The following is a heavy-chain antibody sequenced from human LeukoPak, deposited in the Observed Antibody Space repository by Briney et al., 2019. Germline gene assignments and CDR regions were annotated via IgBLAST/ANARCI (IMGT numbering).Heavy chain of an antibody. CDR1: GFTFSNAW. D-gene: IGHD5-12*01. J-gene: IGHJ4*02. CDR3: AKGAGYIRF. CDR2: IKSKTDGGTT. V-gene: IGHV3-15*01. Sequence: GGSLRLSCAASGFTFSNAWMNWVRQAPGKGLEWVGRIKSKTDGGTTDYAAPVKDRFTISRDDSKSTLYLQMNSLRAEDTAVYYCAKGAGYIRFWGQGTLVTVSS.